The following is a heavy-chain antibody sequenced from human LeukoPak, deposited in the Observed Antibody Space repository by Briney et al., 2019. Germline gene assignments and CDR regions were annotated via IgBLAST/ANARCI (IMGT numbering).Heavy chain of an antibody. CDR3: AKERSILGNYYMDV. CDR2: ISGRGGST. J-gene: IGHJ6*03. D-gene: IGHD3-16*01. V-gene: IGHV3-23*01. CDR1: GFTFSNYA. Sequence: GGSLRLSCAASGFTFSNYAMSWVRQAPGKGLEWVSAISGRGGSTYYADSVKGRFTISRDNSKNTLSLQMNSLRAEDTAVYYCAKERSILGNYYMDVWGKGTTVTVSS.